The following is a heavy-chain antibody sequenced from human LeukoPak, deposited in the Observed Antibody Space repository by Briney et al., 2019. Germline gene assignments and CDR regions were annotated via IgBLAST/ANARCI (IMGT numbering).Heavy chain of an antibody. CDR2: ITTSSSHV. Sequence: GGSLRLSCAASGFAFSSYSMNWIRQAPGKGLEWVSSITTSSSHVYYADSVKGRFTISRDNAKNSLYLQMNSLRAEDTAVYNCASLMTSVTIPDYWGQGTLVTVSS. CDR1: GFAFSSYS. J-gene: IGHJ4*02. CDR3: ASLMTSVTIPDY. D-gene: IGHD4-17*01. V-gene: IGHV3-21*01.